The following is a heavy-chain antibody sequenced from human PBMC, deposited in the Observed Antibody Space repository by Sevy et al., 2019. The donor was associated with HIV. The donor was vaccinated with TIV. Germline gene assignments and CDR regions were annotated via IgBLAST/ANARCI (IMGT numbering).Heavy chain of an antibody. CDR1: GFPFSSYA. CDR2: LVGGGRRT. J-gene: IGHJ6*02. V-gene: IGHV3-23*01. D-gene: IGHD2-8*02. CDR3: AKRRVQSGLSGGGANYGMDV. Sequence: EGSLRLSCAASGFPFSSYAMSWVRQAPGRELEWVSTLVGGGRRTYYADSVTGRFIISRDNSRNTLYLQMNSLRAEDTAIYYCAKRRVQSGLSGGGANYGMDVCGRGTTVTVSS.